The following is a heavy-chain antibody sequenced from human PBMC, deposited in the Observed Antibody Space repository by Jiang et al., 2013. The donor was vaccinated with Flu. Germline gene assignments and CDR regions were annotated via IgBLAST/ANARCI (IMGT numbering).Heavy chain of an antibody. J-gene: IGHJ4*02. CDR3: ARQGYYYDSSGYFPAQFDY. CDR1: GGSISSSSYY. V-gene: IGHV4-39*01. CDR2: IYYSGST. Sequence: LLKPSETLSLTCTVSGGSISSSSYYWGWIRQPPGKGLEWIGSIYYSGSTYYNPSLKSRVTISVDTSKNQFSLKLSSVTAADTAVYYCARQGYYYDSSGYFPAQFDYWGQGTLVTVSS. D-gene: IGHD3-22*01.